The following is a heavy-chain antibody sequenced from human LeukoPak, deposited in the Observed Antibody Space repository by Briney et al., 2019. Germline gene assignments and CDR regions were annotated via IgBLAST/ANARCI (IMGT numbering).Heavy chain of an antibody. CDR3: AKEGSSADLDAFDI. CDR1: GFTFSSYG. D-gene: IGHD2-2*01. Sequence: GRSLRLSCAASGFTFSSYGMHWVRQAPGKGLEWVAVISYDGSNKYYADSVKGRFTISRDNSKNTLYLQMYSLRAEDTAVYYCAKEGSSADLDAFDIWGQGTMVTVSS. J-gene: IGHJ3*02. CDR2: ISYDGSNK. V-gene: IGHV3-30*18.